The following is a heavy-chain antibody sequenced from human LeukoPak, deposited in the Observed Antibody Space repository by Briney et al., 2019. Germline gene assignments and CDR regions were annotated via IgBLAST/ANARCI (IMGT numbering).Heavy chain of an antibody. CDR1: GFTFSSYS. V-gene: IGHV3-21*01. CDR2: ISSSSSYI. Sequence: GGSLRLSCAASGFTFSSYSMNWVRQAPGKGLEWVSSISSSSSYIYYADSVKGRFTISRDNAKNSLYLQMNSLRAEDTAVYYCARDVKDWGEQYYYYGMDVWGQGTTVTVS. D-gene: IGHD1/OR15-1a*01. J-gene: IGHJ6*02. CDR3: ARDVKDWGEQYYYYGMDV.